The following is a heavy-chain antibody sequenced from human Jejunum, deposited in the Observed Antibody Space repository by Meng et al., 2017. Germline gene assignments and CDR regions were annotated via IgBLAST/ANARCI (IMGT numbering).Heavy chain of an antibody. J-gene: IGHJ6*02. CDR3: AREVRPYHSSGYYLYYFGMDV. CDR2: ISSSSSYI. D-gene: IGHD3-22*01. V-gene: IGHV3-21*01. CDR1: GFTFSTYN. Sequence: GGSLRLSCAASGFTFSTYNINWVRQAPGKGLEWVSSISSSSSYIDYADSVKGRFTVSRDNAKNSLYLQMDSLRAEDTAVYYCAREVRPYHSSGYYLYYFGMDVWGQGTTVTVSS.